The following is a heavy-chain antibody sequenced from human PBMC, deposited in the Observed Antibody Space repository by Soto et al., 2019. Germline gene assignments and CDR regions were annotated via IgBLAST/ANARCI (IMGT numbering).Heavy chain of an antibody. CDR2: ISGSGGST. J-gene: IGHJ4*02. CDR3: AKEADEELYYYDSSGYYPFDY. V-gene: IGHV3-23*01. Sequence: GGSLRLSCAASGFTFSSYAMSWVRQAPGKGLEWVSAISGSGGSTYYADSVKGRFTISRDNSKNTLYLQMNSLRAEDTAVYYCAKEADEELYYYDSSGYYPFDYWGQGTLVTVSS. CDR1: GFTFSSYA. D-gene: IGHD3-22*01.